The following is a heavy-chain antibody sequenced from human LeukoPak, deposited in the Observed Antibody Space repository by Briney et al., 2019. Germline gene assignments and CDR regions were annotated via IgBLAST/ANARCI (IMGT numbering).Heavy chain of an antibody. J-gene: IGHJ6*02. CDR3: AKCCPMDV. D-gene: IGHD4/OR15-4a*01. CDR1: EFTFSSYD. CDR2: ISSDRGNT. V-gene: IGHV3-30*18. Sequence: GRSLRLSCAASEFTFSSYDVHWVRQAPGKGLEWVALISSDRGNTYFAHSVKGRFTISTDNSKNTLYLQMNSLRPEDTALYYCAKCCPMDVWGQGTTVTVSS.